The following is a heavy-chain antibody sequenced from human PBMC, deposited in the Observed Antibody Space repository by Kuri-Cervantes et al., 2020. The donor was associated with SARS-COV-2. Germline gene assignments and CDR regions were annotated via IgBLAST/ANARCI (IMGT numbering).Heavy chain of an antibody. V-gene: IGHV4-39*01. CDR1: GGSISSSSYY. Sequence: SETLSLTCTVSGGSISSSSYYWGWIRQPPGKGLEWIGSIYYSGSTYYNPSLKSRVTISVDTSKNQFSLKLSSVTAADTAVYYCARQGTGYYGPGSYYYYYYGMDVWGQGTTVTVSS. CDR3: ARQGTGYYGPGSYYYYYYGMDV. CDR2: IYYSGST. J-gene: IGHJ6*02. D-gene: IGHD3-10*01.